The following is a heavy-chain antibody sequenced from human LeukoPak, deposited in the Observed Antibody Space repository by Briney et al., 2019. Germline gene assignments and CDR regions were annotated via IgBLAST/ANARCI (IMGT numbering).Heavy chain of an antibody. CDR3: AKDSVPAAMTDDDYYFDY. CDR1: GFTFSSYG. V-gene: IGHV3-30*02. CDR2: IRYDGSNK. D-gene: IGHD2-2*01. Sequence: PGGSLRLSCAASGFTFSSYGMHWVRQAPGKGLEGVAFIRYDGSNKYYADSVKGRFTVSRDNSKNTLYLQMNSLRAEDTAVYYCAKDSVPAAMTDDDYYFDYWGQGTLVTVSS. J-gene: IGHJ4*02.